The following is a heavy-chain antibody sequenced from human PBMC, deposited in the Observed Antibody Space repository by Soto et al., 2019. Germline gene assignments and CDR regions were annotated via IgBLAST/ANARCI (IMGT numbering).Heavy chain of an antibody. CDR1: RYRITGSS. D-gene: IGHD2-2*03. J-gene: IGHJ1*01. CDR3: ARDRLPGFCYYFHH. CDR2: INPNSGGT. V-gene: IGHV1-2*02. Sequence: EACRYRITGSSMNWVRQDPGHGLECMGWINPNSGGTYYAQKFQGRVTMTSDTSISTDYMELSRLISDDTAVYYWARDRLPGFCYYFHH.